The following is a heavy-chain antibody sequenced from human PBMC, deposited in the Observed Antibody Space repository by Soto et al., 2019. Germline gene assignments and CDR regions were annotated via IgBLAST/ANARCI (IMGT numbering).Heavy chain of an antibody. CDR3: ERDQHSLGDYYGMDV. D-gene: IGHD2-21*01. CDR2: IHYTGST. Sequence: QVQLQESGPGLVKPSQTLSLTCSVSGDSISSTGFYWSWIRQRPGKALEWIGYIHYTGSTSYNSSLKSRLAISLGASKNQFSLSLSSVTSAEKAVYYCERDQHSLGDYYGMDVWGQGITVTVSS. V-gene: IGHV4-31*03. J-gene: IGHJ6*02. CDR1: GDSISSTGFY.